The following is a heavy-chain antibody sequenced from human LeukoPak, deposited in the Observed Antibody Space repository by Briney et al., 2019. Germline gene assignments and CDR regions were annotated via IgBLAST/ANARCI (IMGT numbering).Heavy chain of an antibody. CDR1: GGSFSGYY. V-gene: IGHV4-34*01. CDR2: INHSGST. D-gene: IGHD3-10*01. Sequence: PSETLSLTCAVYGGSFSGYYWSWIRQPPGKGLEWIGEINHSGSTNYNPSLKSRVTISVDTSKNQFSLKLSSVTAADTAVYYCASLTMVRGVITGANDYWGQGTLVTVSS. CDR3: ASLTMVRGVITGANDY. J-gene: IGHJ4*02.